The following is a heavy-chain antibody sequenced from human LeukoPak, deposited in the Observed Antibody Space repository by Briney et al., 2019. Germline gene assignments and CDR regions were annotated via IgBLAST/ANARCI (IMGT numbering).Heavy chain of an antibody. V-gene: IGHV1-3*04. CDR3: ARDMGSGSLHY. Sequence: ASVKVSCKASGYTFTTHAIHWVRQAPGQRLEWLGWINTGDGDTRYSQTFQGRVTITRDTSASTAYMELSSLRPEDTATYYCARDMGSGSLHYWGQGTLVTVSS. D-gene: IGHD1-26*01. CDR2: INTGDGDT. CDR1: GYTFTTHA. J-gene: IGHJ4*02.